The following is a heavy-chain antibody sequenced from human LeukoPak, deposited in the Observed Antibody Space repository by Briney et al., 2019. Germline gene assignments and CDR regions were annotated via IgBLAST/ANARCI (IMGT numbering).Heavy chain of an antibody. J-gene: IGHJ4*02. CDR1: GFTFSSYS. V-gene: IGHV3-48*01. CDR2: ISSSSSTI. Sequence: GGSLRLSCAASGFTFSSYSMNWVRQAPGKGLEWVSYISSSSSTIYYADSVKGRFTISRDNAKNSLYLQMNSLRAEDTAVYYCAKDREFRVGSLHYYGSGSLDYWGQGTLVTVSS. D-gene: IGHD3-10*01. CDR3: AKDREFRVGSLHYYGSGSLDY.